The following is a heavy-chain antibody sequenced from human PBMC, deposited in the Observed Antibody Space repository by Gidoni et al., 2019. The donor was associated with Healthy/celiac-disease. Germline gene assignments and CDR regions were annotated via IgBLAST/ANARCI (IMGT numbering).Heavy chain of an antibody. J-gene: IGHJ4*02. CDR1: GGPISSYY. CDR2: IYYSGST. V-gene: IGHV4-59*08. D-gene: IGHD4-17*01. Sequence: QVQLQESGPGLVKPSETLSLTCTVSGGPISSYYWSWIRQPPGKGLEWIGYIYYSGSTNYNPSLKSRVTISVDTSKNQFSLKLSSVTAADTAVYYCARHSPTVTYYFDYWGQGTLVTVSS. CDR3: ARHSPTVTYYFDY.